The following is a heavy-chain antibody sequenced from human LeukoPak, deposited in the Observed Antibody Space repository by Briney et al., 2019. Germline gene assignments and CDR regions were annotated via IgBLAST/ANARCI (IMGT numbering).Heavy chain of an antibody. J-gene: IGHJ4*02. CDR1: GFTFTNAW. CDR3: VREEMWLRIFDY. V-gene: IGHV3-30*03. D-gene: IGHD5-12*01. Sequence: SGGSLRLSCAASGFTFTNAWMSWVRQAPGKGLEWVAVISYDGSNKYYVDSVKGRFTTSRENPKNTLYLQMNSLRAADTAVYYCVREEMWLRIFDYWGQGTLVTVSS. CDR2: ISYDGSNK.